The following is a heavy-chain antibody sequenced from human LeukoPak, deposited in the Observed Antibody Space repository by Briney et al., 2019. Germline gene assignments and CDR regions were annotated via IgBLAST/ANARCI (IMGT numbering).Heavy chain of an antibody. Sequence: GGSLRLSCAASGFTFGSYAMSWVRHPPRKGLEWVSAISGSGGGTYYANSVKGRFTISRDNSRDTLYLQMNSLRAEDTALYFCAKTPDYYGSGSSSYIDCWGQGTLVSVSS. CDR1: GFTFGSYA. J-gene: IGHJ4*02. CDR3: AKTPDYYGSGSSSYIDC. D-gene: IGHD3-10*01. V-gene: IGHV3-23*01. CDR2: ISGSGGGT.